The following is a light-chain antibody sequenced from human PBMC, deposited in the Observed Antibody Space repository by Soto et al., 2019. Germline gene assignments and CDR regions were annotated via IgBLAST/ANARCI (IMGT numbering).Light chain of an antibody. CDR3: QQFNTYPWT. CDR1: QSIRSW. Sequence: DIQMTQSPSTLSASVGDRVTITCRASQSIRSWLAWYQQKPGKAPKLLIYKTSSLQSGVPSRFSGAESGTGFTLTISSLQPEDFATYFCQQFNTYPWTFGHGTNVEVQ. CDR2: KTS. J-gene: IGKJ1*01. V-gene: IGKV1-5*03.